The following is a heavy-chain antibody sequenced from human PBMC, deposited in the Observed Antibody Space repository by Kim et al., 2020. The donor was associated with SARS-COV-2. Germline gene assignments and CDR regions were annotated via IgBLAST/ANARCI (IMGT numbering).Heavy chain of an antibody. D-gene: IGHD1-26*01. CDR1: GYTLTELS. Sequence: ASVKVSCKVSGYTLTELSMHWVRQAPGKGLEWMGGFDPEDGETIYAQKFQGRVTMTEDTSTDTAYMELSSLRSEDTAVYYCATCVGATRLNWFDPWGQGTLVTVSS. CDR3: ATCVGATRLNWFDP. CDR2: FDPEDGET. V-gene: IGHV1-24*01. J-gene: IGHJ5*02.